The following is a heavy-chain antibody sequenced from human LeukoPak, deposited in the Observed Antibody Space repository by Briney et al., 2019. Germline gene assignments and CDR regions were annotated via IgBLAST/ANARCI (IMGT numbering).Heavy chain of an antibody. CDR3: ARGSSFQLLTDAEYFQH. D-gene: IGHD2-2*01. CDR1: GFTFSSYW. CDR2: IKQDGSEK. Sequence: GGSLRLSCAASGFTFSSYWMSWVRQAPGKGLEWVANIKQDGSEKYYVDSVKGRFTISRDNAKNSLYLQMNSLRAEDTAVYYCARGSSFQLLTDAEYFQHWGQGTLVTVSS. J-gene: IGHJ1*01. V-gene: IGHV3-7*03.